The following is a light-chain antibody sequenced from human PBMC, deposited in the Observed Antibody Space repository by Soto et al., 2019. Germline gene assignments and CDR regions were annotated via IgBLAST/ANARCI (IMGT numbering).Light chain of an antibody. J-gene: IGKJ5*01. Sequence: DIQMTQSPSTLSASVGDRVTITCRASQSISSWLAWYRQKPGKAPKLLIYKAASLESGVPSRFSGSGSGTDFTLTISSLQSEDFAVYYCQQYHNWPITFGQGTRLEIK. CDR2: KAA. V-gene: IGKV1-5*03. CDR3: QQYHNWPIT. CDR1: QSISSW.